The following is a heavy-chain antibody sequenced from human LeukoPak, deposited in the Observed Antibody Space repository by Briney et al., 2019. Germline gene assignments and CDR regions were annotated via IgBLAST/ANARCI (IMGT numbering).Heavy chain of an antibody. D-gene: IGHD4-17*01. Sequence: GGSLRLSCAASGFTFSSYAMHWVRQAPGKGLEWVAVISYGGSNKYYADSVKGRFTISRDNSKNTLYLQMNSLRAEDTAVYYCARDPAWGTVTTPPADYWGQGTLVTVSS. V-gene: IGHV3-30-3*01. J-gene: IGHJ4*02. CDR2: ISYGGSNK. CDR1: GFTFSSYA. CDR3: ARDPAWGTVTTPPADY.